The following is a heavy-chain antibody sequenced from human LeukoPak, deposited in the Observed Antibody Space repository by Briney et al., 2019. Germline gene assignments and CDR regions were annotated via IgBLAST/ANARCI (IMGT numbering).Heavy chain of an antibody. D-gene: IGHD6-19*01. CDR2: RNPNNGGT. Sequence: GASVKVSCKASGYTFTGYYMHWVRQAPGQGLEWMGWRNPNNGGTNYAQKFQGRVTVTRDTSISTAYMELSRLRSEDTAVYYCATVVSRGWYVHQTLYFWCQGTGATVSS. V-gene: IGHV1-2*02. CDR3: ATVVSRGWYVHQTLYF. J-gene: IGHJ4*02. CDR1: GYTFTGYY.